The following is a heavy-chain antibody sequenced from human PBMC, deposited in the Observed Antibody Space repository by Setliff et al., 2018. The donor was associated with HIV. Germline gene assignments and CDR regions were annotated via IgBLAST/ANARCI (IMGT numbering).Heavy chain of an antibody. CDR1: GYTFTTYF. Sequence: ASVKVSCKASGYTFTTYFIIWVRQAPGQGLEWMGWINPNTGGTYYAQKFQGRVTMTRDTSISTAYMELSRLTSDDTAVYYCARGGGVYDTPSDLDYWCQGTLVTVSS. V-gene: IGHV1-2*02. J-gene: IGHJ4*02. D-gene: IGHD3-22*01. CDR3: ARGGGVYDTPSDLDY. CDR2: INPNTGGT.